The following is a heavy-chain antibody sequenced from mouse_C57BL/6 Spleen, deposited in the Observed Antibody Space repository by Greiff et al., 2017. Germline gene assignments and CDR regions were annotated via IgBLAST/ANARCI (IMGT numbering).Heavy chain of an antibody. CDR1: GFTFSSYA. D-gene: IGHD1-1*01. J-gene: IGHJ1*03. V-gene: IGHV5-4*01. Sequence: EVHLVESGGGLVKPGGSLKLSCAASGFTFSSYAMSWVRQTPEKRLEWVATISDGGSYTYYPDNVKGRFTISRDNAKNNRYLQMSHLKSEDTAMYYCARYYYGSSWYFDVWGTGTTVTVSS. CDR2: ISDGGSYT. CDR3: ARYYYGSSWYFDV.